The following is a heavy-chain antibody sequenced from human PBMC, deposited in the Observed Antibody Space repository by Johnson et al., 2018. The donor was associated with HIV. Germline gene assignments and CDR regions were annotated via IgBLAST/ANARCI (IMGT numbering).Heavy chain of an antibody. V-gene: IGHV3-11*01. CDR2: ISSSGSI. J-gene: IGHJ3*02. Sequence: QVQLVESGGGLIQPGGSLRLSCAASGFTFSDHYMSWIRQAPGKGLEWVSYISSSGSIGYADSVKGRFTISRDNAKNSMYLQMNSLRAEDTALYYCAKEAAMVQGGAFDIWGQGTMVTVSS. CDR3: AKEAAMVQGGAFDI. D-gene: IGHD3-10*01. CDR1: GFTFSDHY.